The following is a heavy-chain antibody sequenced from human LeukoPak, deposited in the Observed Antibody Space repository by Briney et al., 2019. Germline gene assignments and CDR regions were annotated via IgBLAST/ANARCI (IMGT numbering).Heavy chain of an antibody. D-gene: IGHD3-10*01. J-gene: IGHJ4*02. CDR3: ATPGPRYYGSGRTRLDY. CDR2: ISYDGSNK. V-gene: IGHV3-30-3*01. CDR1: GFTFSSCA. Sequence: GRSLRLSCAASGFTFSSCAMHWVRQAPGKGLEWVAVISYDGSNKYYADSVKGRFTISRDNSKNTLYLQMNSLRSEDTAVYYCATPGPRYYGSGRTRLDYWGQGTLVTVSS.